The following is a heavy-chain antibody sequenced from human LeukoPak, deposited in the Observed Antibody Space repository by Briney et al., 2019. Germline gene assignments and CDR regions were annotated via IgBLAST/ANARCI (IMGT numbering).Heavy chain of an antibody. CDR3: ARHIRQQTFDP. CDR2: IYYSGST. Sequence: SETLSLTCTVSGDSISSSSYYSGWLRQPPGKGLEWIGSIYYSGSTYYNPSLKSRVTISVDTSQNQFFLKLSSVTAADTAVYYCARHIRQQTFDPWGQGTLVTVSS. J-gene: IGHJ5*02. CDR1: GDSISSSSYY. D-gene: IGHD6-13*01. V-gene: IGHV4-39*01.